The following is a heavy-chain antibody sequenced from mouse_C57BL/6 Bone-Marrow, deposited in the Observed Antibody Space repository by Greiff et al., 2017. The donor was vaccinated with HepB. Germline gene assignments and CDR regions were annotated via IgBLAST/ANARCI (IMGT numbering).Heavy chain of an antibody. CDR2: IYPGDGDT. D-gene: IGHD3-2*02. Sequence: LVESGPELVKPGASVKISCKASGYAFSSSWMNWVKQRPGKGLEWIGRIYPGDGDTNYNGKFKGKATLTADKSSSTAYMQLSSLTSEDSAVYFCARDSSGFAWFAYWGQGTLVTVSA. V-gene: IGHV1-82*01. J-gene: IGHJ3*01. CDR1: GYAFSSSW. CDR3: ARDSSGFAWFAY.